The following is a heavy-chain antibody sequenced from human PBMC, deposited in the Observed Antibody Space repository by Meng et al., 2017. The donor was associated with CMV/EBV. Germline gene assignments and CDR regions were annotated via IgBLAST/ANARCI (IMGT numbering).Heavy chain of an antibody. Sequence: ESLKISCTVSGGSISSYYWSWIRQPPGKGLEWIGYIYYSGSTNYNPSLKSRVTISVDTSKNQFSLKLSSVTAADTAVYYCARVGGDQLLWRMGGYFDYWGQGTLVTVSS. CDR2: IYYSGST. J-gene: IGHJ4*02. V-gene: IGHV4-59*01. CDR1: GGSISSYY. CDR3: ARVGGDQLLWRMGGYFDY. D-gene: IGHD2-2*01.